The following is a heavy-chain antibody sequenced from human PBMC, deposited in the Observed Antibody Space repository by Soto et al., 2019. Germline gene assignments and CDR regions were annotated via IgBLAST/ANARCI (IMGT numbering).Heavy chain of an antibody. Sequence: SETLSLTCAVSGGSISSGGYSWSWIRQPPGRGLEWIGYIYHSGSTYYNPSLKSRVTISVDRSKNQFSLKLSSVTAADTAVYYCTVYYDILTGYHPHFDYWGQGTLVTVSS. J-gene: IGHJ4*02. V-gene: IGHV4-30-2*01. CDR1: GGSISSGGYS. CDR3: TVYYDILTGYHPHFDY. CDR2: IYHSGST. D-gene: IGHD3-9*01.